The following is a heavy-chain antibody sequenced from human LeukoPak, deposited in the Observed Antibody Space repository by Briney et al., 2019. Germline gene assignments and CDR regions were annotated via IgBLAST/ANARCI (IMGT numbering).Heavy chain of an antibody. CDR3: ARGYCSSTSCLYYYYYMDV. Sequence: ASLKVSCKASGYTFTGYYMHWVRQAPGQGLEWMGWINPNSGGTNYAQKFQGRVTMTRDTSISTAYMELSRLRSDDTAVYYCARGYCSSTSCLYYYYYMDVWGKGTTVTVSS. J-gene: IGHJ6*03. D-gene: IGHD2-2*01. CDR2: INPNSGGT. CDR1: GYTFTGYY. V-gene: IGHV1-2*02.